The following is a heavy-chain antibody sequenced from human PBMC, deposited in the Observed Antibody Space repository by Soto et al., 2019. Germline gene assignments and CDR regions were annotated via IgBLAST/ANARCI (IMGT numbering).Heavy chain of an antibody. CDR3: AAPLGYSSSWYGFGDY. D-gene: IGHD6-13*01. CDR1: GFTFISYD. Sequence: PXGSRRLSCAAAGFTFISYDMHWVRQAPGKGLEWVAVISYDGSNKYYADSVKGRFTISRDNSKNTLYLQMNSLRAEDTAVYYCAAPLGYSSSWYGFGDYWGQGTLVTSPQ. J-gene: IGHJ4*02. CDR2: ISYDGSNK. V-gene: IGHV3-30-3*01.